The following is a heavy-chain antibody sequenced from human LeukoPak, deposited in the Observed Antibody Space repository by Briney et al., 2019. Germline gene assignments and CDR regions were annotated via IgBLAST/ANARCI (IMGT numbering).Heavy chain of an antibody. CDR1: GASISSGDYY. V-gene: IGHV4-30-4*01. CDR3: ARVVGATRFDY. D-gene: IGHD1-26*01. CDR2: IYYSGST. J-gene: IGHJ4*02. Sequence: PSETLSLTCTVSGASISSGDYYWSWIRQPPGKGLEWIGYIYYSGSTSYNPSLKSRVSIAVDTSKNQFSLKLSAVTAADTAVYYCARVVGATRFDYWGQGTLVTVSS.